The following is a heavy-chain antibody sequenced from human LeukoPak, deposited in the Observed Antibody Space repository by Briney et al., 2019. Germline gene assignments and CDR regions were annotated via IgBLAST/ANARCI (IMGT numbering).Heavy chain of an antibody. V-gene: IGHV4-28*01. CDR1: GYSITSSSW. J-gene: IGHJ4*02. Sequence: SDTLSLTCAVSGYSITSSSWWGWIRQPPGKGLEWIGYIYHSGTTYYNPSLQSRVTMSVDTSKNQFSLKLSSVTAVDTAVYYCARRSEIDYWGQGTLVTVSS. CDR3: ARRSEIDY. CDR2: IYHSGTT.